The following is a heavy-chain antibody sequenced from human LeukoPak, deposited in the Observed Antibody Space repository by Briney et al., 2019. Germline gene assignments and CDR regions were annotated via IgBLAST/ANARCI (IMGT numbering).Heavy chain of an antibody. Sequence: ECRPTLVKPTQTLTLTCTFSGFSLSASGVGVAWIRQLPGKALVWLALTYWDDDKPYTPSLKSRLTITKDTSKNQVVLTTTNMDPVDTATYYCARGKGTGSFGYWGQGTLVTVSS. V-gene: IGHV2-5*02. J-gene: IGHJ4*02. CDR2: TYWDDDK. D-gene: IGHD1-14*01. CDR1: GFSLSASGVG. CDR3: ARGKGTGSFGY.